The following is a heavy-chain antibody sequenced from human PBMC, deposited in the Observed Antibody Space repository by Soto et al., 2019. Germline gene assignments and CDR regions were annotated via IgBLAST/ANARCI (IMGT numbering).Heavy chain of an antibody. CDR1: GGSISSGGYY. CDR3: ARDMYDGDYFDY. Sequence: QVQLQESGPGLVKPSQTLSLTCTVSGGSISSGGYYWSWIRQHPGKGLEWIGYIYYSGSTYYNPSLKSRVTISVDTSKNQFSLNLSSVTAADTAGYYCARDMYDGDYFDYWGQGTLVTVSS. J-gene: IGHJ4*02. V-gene: IGHV4-31*03. CDR2: IYYSGST. D-gene: IGHD2-8*01.